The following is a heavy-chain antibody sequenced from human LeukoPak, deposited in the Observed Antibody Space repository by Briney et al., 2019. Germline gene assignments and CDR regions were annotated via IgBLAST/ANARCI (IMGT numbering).Heavy chain of an antibody. CDR1: GGSISSSRYY. V-gene: IGHV4-39*07. CDR3: ASRKLGNDY. D-gene: IGHD7-27*01. Sequence: PSETLSLTCTVSGGSISSSRYYWGWIRQPPGKGLDWIGGIYYTGSTYYNPSLKSRVTMSIDTSKNQFSLKLSSVTAADTAVYYCASRKLGNDYWGQGTLVTVSS. J-gene: IGHJ4*01. CDR2: IYYTGST.